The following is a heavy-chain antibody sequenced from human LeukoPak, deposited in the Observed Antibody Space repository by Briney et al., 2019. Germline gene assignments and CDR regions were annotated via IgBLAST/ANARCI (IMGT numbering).Heavy chain of an antibody. J-gene: IGHJ4*02. Sequence: ASVKVSCKASGYTFTSYGISWVRQAPGQGLEWMGWISAYNGNTNYAQKLQGRVTMTTDTSTSTAYMELRSLRSDDTAVYYCARDPYSSGRYYFDYWGQGTLVTVSS. D-gene: IGHD6-19*01. V-gene: IGHV1-18*04. CDR1: GYTFTSYG. CDR3: ARDPYSSGRYYFDY. CDR2: ISAYNGNT.